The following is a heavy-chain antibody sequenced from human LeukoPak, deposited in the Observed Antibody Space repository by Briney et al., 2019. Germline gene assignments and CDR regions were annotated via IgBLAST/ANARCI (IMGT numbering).Heavy chain of an antibody. J-gene: IGHJ6*03. CDR2: MNPNSGNT. CDR1: GYTLTSYD. V-gene: IGHV1-8*03. D-gene: IGHD2-2*01. CDR3: ARGGTSNHFYYYYYYMDV. Sequence: ASVKVSCKASGYTLTSYDINWVRQATGQGLEWMGWMNPNSGNTGYAQKFQGRVTITRNTSISTAYMELSSLRSEDTAVYYCARGGTSNHFYYYYYYMDVWGKGTTVTVSS.